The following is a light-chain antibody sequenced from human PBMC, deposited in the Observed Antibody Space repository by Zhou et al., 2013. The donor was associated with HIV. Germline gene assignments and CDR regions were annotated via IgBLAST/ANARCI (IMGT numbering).Light chain of an antibody. CDR3: QQFNSYPRT. Sequence: AIQLTQSPSSLSASVGDRVTITCRASQGISSALAWYQKKPGKAPKLLIYDASSLESGVPSRFSGSGSGTDFTLTISSLQPEDFATYYCQQFNSYPRTFGLGAKLEIK. J-gene: IGKJ2*01. CDR2: DAS. CDR1: QGISSA. V-gene: IGKV1-13*02.